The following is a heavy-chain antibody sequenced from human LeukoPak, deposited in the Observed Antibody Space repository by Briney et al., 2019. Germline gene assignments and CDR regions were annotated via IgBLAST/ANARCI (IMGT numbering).Heavy chain of an antibody. CDR1: GYTFTGYY. J-gene: IGHJ3*02. Sequence: ASVKVSCKASGYTFTGYYMHWVRQAPGQGLEWMGWINPDSGGTNYAQKLQCRVTMTRDTSISTAYMQLSRLSSDDTAVYYCARAGVWDYSDSSGYHNAAFDIWGQGKMVTVSS. V-gene: IGHV1-2*02. CDR3: ARAGVWDYSDSSGYHNAAFDI. D-gene: IGHD3-22*01. CDR2: INPDSGGT.